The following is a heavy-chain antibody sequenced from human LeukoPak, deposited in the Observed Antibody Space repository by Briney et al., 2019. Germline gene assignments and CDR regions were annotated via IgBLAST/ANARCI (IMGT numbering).Heavy chain of an antibody. Sequence: SETLSLTCTVSGGSISSGSYYWSWIRQPAGKGLEWIGRIYTSGSTNYNPSLKSRVTISVDTSKNQFSLKLSSVTAADTAVYYCARGGYSYGSRYWYYYMDVWGKGTTVTVSS. CDR1: GGSISSGSYY. CDR3: ARGGYSYGSRYWYYYMDV. CDR2: IYTSGST. J-gene: IGHJ6*03. D-gene: IGHD5-18*01. V-gene: IGHV4-61*02.